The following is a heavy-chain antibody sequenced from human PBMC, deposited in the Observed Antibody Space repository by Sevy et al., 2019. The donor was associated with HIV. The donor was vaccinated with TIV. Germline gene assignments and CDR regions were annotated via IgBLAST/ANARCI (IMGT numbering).Heavy chain of an antibody. CDR2: IRYDVSNK. D-gene: IGHD2-8*02. J-gene: IGHJ6*02. V-gene: IGHV3-30*02. CDR1: GFTFSSYG. CDR3: ATGDYYYYGMDV. Sequence: GGSLRLSCAASGFTFSSYGMHWVRQAPGKGLEWVAFIRYDVSNKYYADSVKGRFTISRDNSKNTLYLQMNSLRAEDTAVYYCATGDYYYYGMDVWGQGTTVTVSS.